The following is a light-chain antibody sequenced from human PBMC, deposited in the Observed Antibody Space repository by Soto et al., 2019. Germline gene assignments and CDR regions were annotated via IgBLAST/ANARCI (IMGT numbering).Light chain of an antibody. CDR3: QQYNNWPPFT. CDR1: QSVSNN. CDR2: GAS. Sequence: ELVMTQSPVTLSVSPGERATLSCRASQSVSNNLAWYQQKPGQAPSLLIHGASTRATGIPARFSGSGSGTEFTLTISSLQSEDFAVYYCQQYNNWPPFTFGQGTRLEIK. V-gene: IGKV3-15*01. J-gene: IGKJ5*01.